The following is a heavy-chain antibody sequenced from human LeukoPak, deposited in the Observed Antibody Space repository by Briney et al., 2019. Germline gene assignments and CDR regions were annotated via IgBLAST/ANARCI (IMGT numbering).Heavy chain of an antibody. CDR3: ARDSAYGDYAY. V-gene: IGHV4-38-2*02. CDR1: GYSISSGYY. CDR2: IYHSGST. D-gene: IGHD4-17*01. Sequence: SETLSLTCTVSGYSISSGYYWGWIRQPPGKGLEWIGSIYHSGSTYYNPSLKSRVTISVDTSKNQFSLKLSSVTAADTAVYYCARDSAYGDYAYWGQGTLVTVSS. J-gene: IGHJ4*02.